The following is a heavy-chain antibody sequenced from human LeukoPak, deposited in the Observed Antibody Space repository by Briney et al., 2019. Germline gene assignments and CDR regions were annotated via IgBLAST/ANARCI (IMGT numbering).Heavy chain of an antibody. Sequence: PGGSLRLSCAASGFTFSSYGMHWVRQAPGKGLEWVAVISYDGSNKYYADSVKGRFTISRDNSKNTLYLQMNSLRAEDTAVYYCARGRIPTWELLDYYYGMDVWGQGTTVTVSS. V-gene: IGHV3-30*19. CDR2: ISYDGSNK. CDR3: ARGRIPTWELLDYYYGMDV. CDR1: GFTFSSYG. D-gene: IGHD1-26*01. J-gene: IGHJ6*02.